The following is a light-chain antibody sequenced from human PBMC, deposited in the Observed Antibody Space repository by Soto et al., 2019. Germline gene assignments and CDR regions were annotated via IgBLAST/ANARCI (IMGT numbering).Light chain of an antibody. Sequence: EIMMTQSPAILSVSPGERATLSCRVSQSVSSNLAWYQQKPGQAPRLLIYDASNRATGIPARFSGSGSGTDFTLTISSLEPEDFAVYYCQQRSNWPRITFGQGTRLEIK. CDR3: QQRSNWPRIT. CDR2: DAS. V-gene: IGKV3-11*01. CDR1: QSVSSN. J-gene: IGKJ5*01.